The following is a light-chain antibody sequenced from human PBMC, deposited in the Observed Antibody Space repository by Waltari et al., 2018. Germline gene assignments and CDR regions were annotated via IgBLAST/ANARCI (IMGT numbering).Light chain of an antibody. J-gene: IGLJ3*02. CDR1: SSNTGSNT. Sequence: QSVLPQPPSASGTPGQRVTISCSGSSSNTGSNTVNWYQQPPGTAPKLLIFSNNQRPSGVPDRFSGSKSGTSASLAISGLQSEDEADYYCAAWDDSLNGWVFGGGTKLTVL. CDR2: SNN. CDR3: AAWDDSLNGWV. V-gene: IGLV1-44*01.